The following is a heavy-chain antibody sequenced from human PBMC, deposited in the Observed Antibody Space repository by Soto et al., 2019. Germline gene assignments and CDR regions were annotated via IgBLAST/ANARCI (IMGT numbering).Heavy chain of an antibody. CDR1: SGSIRSGGYP. CDR3: ARGPPFC. Sequence: LQPQKSGPGLVKPSQTLSLTCAVSSGSIRSGGYPCSSIRQPPGKGLRWIGYIYHSGSTYYNPTLKSRVAISVDRSRKHFSPKLGSVSAADTALYSSARGPPFCWWQGCLVTVSS. CDR2: IYHSGST. J-gene: IGHJ4*02. V-gene: IGHV4-30-2*01.